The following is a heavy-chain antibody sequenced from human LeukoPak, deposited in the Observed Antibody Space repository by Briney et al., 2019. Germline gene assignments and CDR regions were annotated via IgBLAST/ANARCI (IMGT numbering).Heavy chain of an antibody. V-gene: IGHV1-8*03. Sequence: ASVKVSCKASEYTFTSYDINWVRQATGQGLEWMGWMNPNSGNTGYAQKFQGRVTITRNTSISTAYMELSSLRSEDTAVYYCARARRGYSSSSYYMDVWGKGTTVTVSS. CDR2: MNPNSGNT. CDR1: EYTFTSYD. D-gene: IGHD6-6*01. J-gene: IGHJ6*03. CDR3: ARARRGYSSSSYYMDV.